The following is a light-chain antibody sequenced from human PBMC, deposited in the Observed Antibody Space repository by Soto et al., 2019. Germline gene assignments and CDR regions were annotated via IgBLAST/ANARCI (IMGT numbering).Light chain of an antibody. CDR2: SAS. Sequence: DIQMTQSPTSLSASVGDRVSITCRASQNINKNLNWYRHRLGKAPELLIYSASDSQPGVPSRFIASGSGTDFTLIISGLQHEDLATYYCQQSYSSPYTFGQGTKADIK. CDR3: QQSYSSPYT. CDR1: QNINKN. V-gene: IGKV1-39*01. J-gene: IGKJ2*01.